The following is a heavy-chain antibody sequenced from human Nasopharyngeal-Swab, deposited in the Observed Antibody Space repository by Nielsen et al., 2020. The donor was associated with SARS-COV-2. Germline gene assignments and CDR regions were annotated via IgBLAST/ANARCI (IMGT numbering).Heavy chain of an antibody. Sequence: GESLKISCAASGFTFSGYWMSWVRQVPGKGLEWVANIKQDASEMYYVDSVKGRFTISRDNAKNSLYLQMNSLRAEDTAVYYCARGLRWHYYYYGMDVWGQGTTVTVSS. J-gene: IGHJ6*02. CDR2: IKQDASEM. V-gene: IGHV3-7*03. CDR1: GFTFSGYW. D-gene: IGHD4-23*01. CDR3: ARGLRWHYYYYGMDV.